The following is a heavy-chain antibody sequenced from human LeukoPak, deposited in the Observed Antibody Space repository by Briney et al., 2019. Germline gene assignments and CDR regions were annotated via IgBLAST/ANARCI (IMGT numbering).Heavy chain of an antibody. CDR1: GYTFTIYG. J-gene: IGHJ4*02. D-gene: IGHD4-23*01. Sequence: SVKVSCKASGYTFTIYGISWVRQAPGQGLEWMGGIIPIFGTANYAQKFQGRVTITADESTSTAYMELSSLRSEDTAVYYCARANTVVTHFDYWGQGTLVTVSS. CDR2: IIPIFGTA. V-gene: IGHV1-69*13. CDR3: ARANTVVTHFDY.